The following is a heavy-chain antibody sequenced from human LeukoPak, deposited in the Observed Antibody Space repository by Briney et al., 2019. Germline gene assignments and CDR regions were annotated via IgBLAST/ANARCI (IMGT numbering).Heavy chain of an antibody. Sequence: GGSLRLSCAASGFTFSNYWIHWVRQAPGKGLVWVSRINSDGSSTSYADSVKGRLTISRDNAKNTLYLQMNSLRAEDTAVYYCAKVDWLHYYGMDVWGQGTTVTVSS. D-gene: IGHD3-9*01. CDR3: AKVDWLHYYGMDV. J-gene: IGHJ6*02. CDR1: GFTFSNYW. CDR2: INSDGSST. V-gene: IGHV3-74*01.